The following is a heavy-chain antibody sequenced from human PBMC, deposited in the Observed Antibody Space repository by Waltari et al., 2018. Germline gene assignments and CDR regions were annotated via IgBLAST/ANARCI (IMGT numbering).Heavy chain of an antibody. V-gene: IGHV4-34*01. J-gene: IGHJ5*02. D-gene: IGHD2-2*01. CDR2: INHSGST. Sequence: VQLQQWGAGLLKPSETLSLTCAVYGGYFSGYYWSWIRQPPGKGLEWIGEINHSGSTNYNPSLKSRVTISVDTSKNQFSLKLSSVTAADTAVYYCARGRSVVVPAAISWFDPWGQGTLVTVSS. CDR1: GGYFSGYY. CDR3: ARGRSVVVPAAISWFDP.